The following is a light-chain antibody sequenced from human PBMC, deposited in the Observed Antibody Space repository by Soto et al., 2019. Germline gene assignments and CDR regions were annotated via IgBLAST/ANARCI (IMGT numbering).Light chain of an antibody. V-gene: IGKV1-27*01. J-gene: IGKJ4*01. CDR1: QVISSY. CDR3: QKYSSAPLT. Sequence: DIQMTQSPSSLSASVGDRVTISCRASQVISSYLAWYQQKPGKVPKLLIYAASTLQSGVPSRFSGSGSGTDFTLTISNLQPEDFATYYCQKYSSAPLTFGGGTKVEI. CDR2: AAS.